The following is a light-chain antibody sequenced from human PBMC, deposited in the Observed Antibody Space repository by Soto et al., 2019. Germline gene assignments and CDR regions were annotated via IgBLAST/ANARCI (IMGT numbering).Light chain of an antibody. V-gene: IGLV2-14*01. CDR2: DVN. Sequence: SVLTQPASVSGSPGQSITISCTGTSSDVGAYDYVSWYQQHPGKAPKLMIYDVNNRPSGVSRRFSGSKSGNTASLTISGLQAEDEADYYCNSYSTSTSYVFGTGTKVTVL. CDR3: NSYSTSTSYV. CDR1: SSDVGAYDY. J-gene: IGLJ1*01.